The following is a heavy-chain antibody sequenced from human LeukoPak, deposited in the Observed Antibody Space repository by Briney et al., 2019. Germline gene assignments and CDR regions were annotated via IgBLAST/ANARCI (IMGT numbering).Heavy chain of an antibody. D-gene: IGHD3-16*02. Sequence: ASVKVSCKASGYTFTSYGISWVRQAPGQGLEWMGSISPYTGNTKYAERLQGRVIMTTDTSTRTAYMELRSLKSDDTAVFYCARDQYDHVWGSYRPYFDYWGQGTLVSVSS. V-gene: IGHV1-18*01. J-gene: IGHJ4*02. CDR1: GYTFTSYG. CDR3: ARDQYDHVWGSYRPYFDY. CDR2: ISPYTGNT.